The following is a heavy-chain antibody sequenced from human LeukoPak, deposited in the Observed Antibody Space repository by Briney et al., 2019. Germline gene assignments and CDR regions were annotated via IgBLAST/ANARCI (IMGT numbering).Heavy chain of an antibody. J-gene: IGHJ4*02. CDR2: INPNSGGT. Sequence: ASVKVSCKASGYTFTGYYMHWVRQAPGQGLAWMGWINPNSGGTNYAQKFQGRGTMTRDTSISTAYMELSRLRSDDTAVYYCARVDSSGWYGKYWGQGTLVTVSS. CDR3: ARVDSSGWYGKY. D-gene: IGHD6-19*01. CDR1: GYTFTGYY. V-gene: IGHV1-2*02.